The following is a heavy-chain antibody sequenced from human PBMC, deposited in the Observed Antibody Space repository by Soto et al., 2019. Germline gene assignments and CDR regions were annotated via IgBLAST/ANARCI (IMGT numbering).Heavy chain of an antibody. CDR2: IWYDGSDE. J-gene: IGHJ4*02. V-gene: IGHV3-33*01. CDR1: GFTFTTYG. D-gene: IGHD3-22*01. Sequence: QVQLVESGGGVVQPGRSLRLSCAASGFTFTTYGMHWVRQPPGKGLEWVAVIWYDGSDEYYADSVKGRFTIFRDNSKDTVYLQMNSLRAEDTAVYYCVRDKDDSSGFCWGRGTLVTVSS. CDR3: VRDKDDSSGFC.